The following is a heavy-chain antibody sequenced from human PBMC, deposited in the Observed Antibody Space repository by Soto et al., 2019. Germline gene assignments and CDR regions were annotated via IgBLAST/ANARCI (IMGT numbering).Heavy chain of an antibody. Sequence: SGPTLVNRTHTLTLTCTFSGFSLSTSGVGVGWIRQPPGKALEWLALIYWNDDKRYSPSLKSRLTITKDTSKNQVVLTMTNMDHVETCGYCCAHIAVYCTNGLCALHHYGMDVWGQGTTLTVSS. CDR1: GFSLSTSGVG. CDR3: AHIAVYCTNGLCALHHYGMDV. J-gene: IGHJ6*02. CDR2: IYWNDDK. D-gene: IGHD2-8*01. V-gene: IGHV2-5*01.